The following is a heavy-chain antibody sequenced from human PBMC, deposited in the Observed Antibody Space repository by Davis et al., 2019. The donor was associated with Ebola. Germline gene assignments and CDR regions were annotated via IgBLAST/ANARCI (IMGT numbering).Heavy chain of an antibody. CDR2: ISSSSSYI. CDR1: GFTFSSYS. J-gene: IGHJ4*02. CDR3: AAGIFGDY. Sequence: GESLKISCAASGFTFSSYSMNWVRQAPGKGLEWVSSISSSSSYIYYADSVKGRFTISRDNAKNSLYLQMNSLRVEDTALYYCAAGIFGDYWGQGTLVTVSS. D-gene: IGHD3-3*01. V-gene: IGHV3-21*04.